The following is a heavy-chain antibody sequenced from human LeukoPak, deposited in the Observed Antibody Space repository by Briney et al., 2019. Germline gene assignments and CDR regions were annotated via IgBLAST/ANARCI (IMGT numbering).Heavy chain of an antibody. Sequence: PGGSLRLSCAASGVTLSTYAMSWARQAPGKGLEWVSGISSSGSGGSTYYADSVKGRFTISRDNSKNTLYLQMNSLRAEDTAVYYCAKGEYYDSSGYFDWGQGTLVTVSS. V-gene: IGHV3-23*01. CDR1: GVTLSTYA. J-gene: IGHJ4*02. D-gene: IGHD3-22*01. CDR2: ISSSGSGGST. CDR3: AKGEYYDSSGYFD.